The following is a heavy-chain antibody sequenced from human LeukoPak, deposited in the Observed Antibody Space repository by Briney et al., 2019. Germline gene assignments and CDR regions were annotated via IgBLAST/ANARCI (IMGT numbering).Heavy chain of an antibody. D-gene: IGHD6-19*01. CDR3: ARGIAVIDIEGGFDY. CDR2: IYFSGRP. V-gene: IGHV4-59*01. CDR1: GAFITTSY. J-gene: IGHJ4*02. Sequence: SETLSLTCTVAGAFITTSYCSWIRQHPGKGLESIAYIYFSGRPNSNPSLKGRVAVSIDTCKNQCSLKVSSVTAAVTAGYYRARGIAVIDIEGGFDYWGQGTLVTVPP.